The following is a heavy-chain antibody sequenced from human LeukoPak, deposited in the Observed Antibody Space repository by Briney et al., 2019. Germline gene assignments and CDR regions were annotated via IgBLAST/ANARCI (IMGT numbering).Heavy chain of an antibody. V-gene: IGHV3-30*02. CDR3: AKDPTQGSSSWSKYFDY. D-gene: IGHD6-13*01. Sequence: GGSLRLSCAASGFTFSSYGMHWVRQAPGKGLEWAAFIRYDGSNKYYADSVKGRFTISRDNSKNTLYLQMNSLRAEDTAVYYCAKDPTQGSSSWSKYFDYWGQGTLVTVSS. CDR1: GFTFSSYG. J-gene: IGHJ4*02. CDR2: IRYDGSNK.